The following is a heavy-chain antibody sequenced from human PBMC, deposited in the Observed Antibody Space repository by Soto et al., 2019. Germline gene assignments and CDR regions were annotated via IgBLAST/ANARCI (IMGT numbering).Heavy chain of an antibody. CDR2: ITYDGSNK. Sequence: GGSLRLSCQASGFNFDNYGMHWVRQAPGKGLEWVAVITYDGSNKYYADSVKGRFTISRDNSKNTLSLHLNTLKPEDTAVYHCAKNSGWFNTWGQGALVTVSS. V-gene: IGHV3-30*18. J-gene: IGHJ5*02. CDR3: AKNSGWFNT. D-gene: IGHD3-10*01. CDR1: GFNFDNYG.